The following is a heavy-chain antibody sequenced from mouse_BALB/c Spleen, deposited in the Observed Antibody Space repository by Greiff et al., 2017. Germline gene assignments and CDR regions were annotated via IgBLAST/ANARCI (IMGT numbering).Heavy chain of an antibody. D-gene: IGHD1-1*01. CDR1: GYTFTSYW. CDR2: INPSTGYT. Sequence: QVQLQQSGAELAKPGASVKMSCKASGYTFTSYWMHWVKQRPGQGLEWIGYINPSTGYTEYNQKFMDKATLTADKSSSTAYMQLSSLTSEDSAVYYCARSGGYYYGSSDYAMDYWGQGTSVTVSS. J-gene: IGHJ4*01. CDR3: ARSGGYYYGSSDYAMDY. V-gene: IGHV1-7*01.